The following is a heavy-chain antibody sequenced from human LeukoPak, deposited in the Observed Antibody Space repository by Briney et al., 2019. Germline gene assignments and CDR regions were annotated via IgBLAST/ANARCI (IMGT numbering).Heavy chain of an antibody. V-gene: IGHV1-69*05. J-gene: IGHJ4*02. CDR2: IIPIFGTA. CDR3: ARGLWFGESHLYFDY. Sequence: SVKVSCKASGGTFSSYAISWVRHAPGQGLEWMVRIIPIFGTANYAQKFQGRVTITTDESTSTAYMELSSLRSEDTAVYYCARGLWFGESHLYFDYWGQGTLVTVSS. D-gene: IGHD3-10*01. CDR1: GGTFSSYA.